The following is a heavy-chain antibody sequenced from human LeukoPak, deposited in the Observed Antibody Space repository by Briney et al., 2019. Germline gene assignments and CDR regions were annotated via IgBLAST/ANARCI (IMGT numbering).Heavy chain of an antibody. CDR3: ARDRGYWSGGSCYYYGMDV. CDR1: GGSISSGDYY. V-gene: IGHV4-30-4*01. D-gene: IGHD2-15*01. J-gene: IGHJ6*02. CDR2: IYYSGST. Sequence: SETLSLTCTVSGGSISSGDYYWSWIRQPPGKGLEWIGYIYYSGSTYYNPSLKSRVTISVDTSKHQFSLKLSSVTAADTAVYYCARDRGYWSGGSCYYYGMDVWGQETTVTVSS.